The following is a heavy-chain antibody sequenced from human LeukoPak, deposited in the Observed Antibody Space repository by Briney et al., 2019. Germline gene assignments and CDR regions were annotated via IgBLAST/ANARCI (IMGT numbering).Heavy chain of an antibody. Sequence: SETLSLTCAVYGGSFSGYYWSWIRQPPGKGLEWIGEINHSGSTSYNPSLKSRVTISVDTSKNQFSLKLSSVTAADTAVYYCARGRGHYYDSSGSKIFDYWGQGTLVTVSS. J-gene: IGHJ4*02. D-gene: IGHD3-22*01. CDR1: GGSFSGYY. V-gene: IGHV4-34*01. CDR2: INHSGST. CDR3: ARGRGHYYDSSGSKIFDY.